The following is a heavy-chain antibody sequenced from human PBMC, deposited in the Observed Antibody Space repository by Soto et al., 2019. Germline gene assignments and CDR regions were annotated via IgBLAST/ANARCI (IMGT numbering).Heavy chain of an antibody. CDR3: AKDPTKYYYDSSGPTNY. CDR1: GFTFSSYG. CDR2: ISYDGSNK. V-gene: IGHV3-30*18. D-gene: IGHD3-22*01. J-gene: IGHJ4*02. Sequence: PGGSLRLSCAASGFTFSSYGMHWVRQAPGKGLEWVAVISYDGSNKYYADSVKGRFTISRDNSKNTPYLQMNSLRAEDTAVYYCAKDPTKYYYDSSGPTNYWGQGTLVTSPQ.